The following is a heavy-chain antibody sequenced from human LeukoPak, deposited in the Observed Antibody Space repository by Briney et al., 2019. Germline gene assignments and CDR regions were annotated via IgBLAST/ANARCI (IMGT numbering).Heavy chain of an antibody. J-gene: IGHJ4*02. V-gene: IGHV3-23*01. CDR3: ASLEGIAVAATGDY. CDR1: GFTFSNYW. D-gene: IGHD6-19*01. CDR2: ISGSGGST. Sequence: SGGSLRLSCAASGFTFSNYWMHWVRQAPGKGLEWVSAISGSGGSTYYADSVKGRFTISRDNSKNTLYLQMNSLRAEDTAVYYCASLEGIAVAATGDYWGQGTLVTVSS.